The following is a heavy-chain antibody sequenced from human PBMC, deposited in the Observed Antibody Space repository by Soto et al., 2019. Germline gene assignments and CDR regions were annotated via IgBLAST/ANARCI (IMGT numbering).Heavy chain of an antibody. J-gene: IGHJ6*03. CDR3: AKDTGGYSSSSGNYYYYMDV. CDR2: ISWNSGSI. Sequence: EVQLVESGGGLVQPGRSLRLSCAASGFTFDDYAMHWVRQAPGKGLEWVSGISWNSGSIGYADSVKGRFTISRDNAKNSLYLQMNRLRAEDTALYYCAKDTGGYSSSSGNYYYYMDVWGKGTTVTVSS. CDR1: GFTFDDYA. V-gene: IGHV3-9*01. D-gene: IGHD6-6*01.